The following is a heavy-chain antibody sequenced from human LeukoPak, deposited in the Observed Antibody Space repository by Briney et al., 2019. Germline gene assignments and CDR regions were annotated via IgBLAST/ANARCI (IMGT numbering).Heavy chain of an antibody. Sequence: ASVKVSCKVSGYTFTSFSINWVRQAPGQGLEWMGWISTYNGNINYAQKLQGRVTMTTDTSTSTAYMELRSLRSDDTAMYYCAKDRWRDGSSSFDNWGQGTLVTVSS. J-gene: IGHJ4*02. V-gene: IGHV1-18*01. CDR3: AKDRWRDGSSSFDN. CDR1: GYTFTSFS. CDR2: ISTYNGNI. D-gene: IGHD6-6*01.